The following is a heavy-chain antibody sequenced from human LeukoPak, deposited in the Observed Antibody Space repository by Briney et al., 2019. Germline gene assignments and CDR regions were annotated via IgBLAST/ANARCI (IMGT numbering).Heavy chain of an antibody. D-gene: IGHD3-3*01. J-gene: IGHJ5*02. CDR2: ISSSSSYI. CDR3: ARILGVGSTRWDNWFDP. V-gene: IGHV3-21*01. Sequence: GGSLRLSCAASGFTFSSYSMNWVRQAPGKGLEWASSISSSSSYIYYAGSVKGRFTISRDNAKNSLYLQMNSLRAEDTAVYYCARILGVGSTRWDNWFDPWGQGTLVTVSS. CDR1: GFTFSSYS.